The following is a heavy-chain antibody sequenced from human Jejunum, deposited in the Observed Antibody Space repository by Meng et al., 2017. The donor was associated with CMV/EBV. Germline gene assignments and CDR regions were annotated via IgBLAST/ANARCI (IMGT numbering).Heavy chain of an antibody. J-gene: IGHJ1*01. CDR2: INIGNGST. V-gene: IGHV1-3*04. D-gene: IGHD3-10*01. CDR3: AREYAGSQIYYDEYFQP. CDR1: GSTFTTFA. Sequence: QVQLVQSGAEGRKPGVSVQVSCSASGSTFTTFAIHWVRQAPGQRLEWMGWINIGNGSTYYSQKFQGRLTVTRDTSASTAYMELSSLRSEDTAVYYCAREYAGSQIYYDEYFQPWGQGTLVTVSS.